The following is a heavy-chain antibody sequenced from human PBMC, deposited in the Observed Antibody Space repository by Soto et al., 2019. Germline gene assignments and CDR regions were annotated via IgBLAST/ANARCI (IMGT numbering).Heavy chain of an antibody. CDR3: ARDPRAAAGTSGSGMDV. CDR1: GFTFSSYW. D-gene: IGHD6-13*01. Sequence: GGSLRLSCAASGFTFSSYWMHWVRQAPGKGLVWVSRINSDGSSTSYADSVKGRFTISRDNAKNTLYLQMSSLRAEDTAVYYCARDPRAAAGTSGSGMDVWGQRTTVT. CDR2: INSDGSST. V-gene: IGHV3-74*01. J-gene: IGHJ6*02.